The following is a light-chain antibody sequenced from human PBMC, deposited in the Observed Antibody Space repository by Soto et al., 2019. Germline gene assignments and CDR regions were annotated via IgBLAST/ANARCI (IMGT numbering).Light chain of an antibody. CDR3: QQRSNCPIT. Sequence: EIVLTQSPATLSLSPGERATLSCRASQSVSSYLAWYQQKPGQAPRLLIYDASNRATGIPARFSGSGSGTDFNLTISSLDPEDFAVYYCQQRSNCPITFGGGTKVEIK. J-gene: IGKJ4*01. CDR2: DAS. CDR1: QSVSSY. V-gene: IGKV3-11*01.